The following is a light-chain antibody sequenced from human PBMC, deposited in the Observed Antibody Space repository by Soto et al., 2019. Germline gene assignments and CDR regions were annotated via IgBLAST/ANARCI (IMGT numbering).Light chain of an antibody. CDR3: QQYNSQYT. CDR1: QSISSW. Sequence: DIQMTQSPSTLSASVGDRVTITCRASQSISSWLAWYQQKPGKAPKLLIYKAYSLESGVPSRFSGSGSGTEFTLTISSLQPDDFATYYCQQYNSQYTFGQGTKLEIK. CDR2: KAY. V-gene: IGKV1-5*03. J-gene: IGKJ2*01.